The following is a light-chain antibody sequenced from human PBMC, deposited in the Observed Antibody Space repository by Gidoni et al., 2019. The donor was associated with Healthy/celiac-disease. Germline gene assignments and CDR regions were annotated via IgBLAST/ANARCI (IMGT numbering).Light chain of an antibody. CDR1: SSDVGSYNL. CDR3: CSYAGSSTFRV. Sequence: QSALTQPASVSGSPGQAITISCPGTSSDVGSYNLVSWYHQPPGKAPKLMIYEGSKRPSGVSNRFSGSKSGNTASLTISGLQSEDEADYYCCSYAGSSTFRVFGGGTKLTVL. J-gene: IGLJ3*02. V-gene: IGLV2-23*03. CDR2: EGS.